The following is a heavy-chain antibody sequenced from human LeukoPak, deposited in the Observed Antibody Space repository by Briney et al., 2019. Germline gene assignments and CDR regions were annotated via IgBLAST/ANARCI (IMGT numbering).Heavy chain of an antibody. CDR3: ARAGRGFNYGYSDY. J-gene: IGHJ4*02. V-gene: IGHV3-11*04. CDR1: GFSFSDYY. D-gene: IGHD5-18*01. Sequence: GGSLRLSCAASGFSFSDYYMTWIRQAPGKGLEWVSYISGSGSTIYYTDSVKGRFTMSRDNAKNSLYLQMNSLRAEDTAVYYCARAGRGFNYGYSDYWGQGTLVTVSS. CDR2: ISGSGSTI.